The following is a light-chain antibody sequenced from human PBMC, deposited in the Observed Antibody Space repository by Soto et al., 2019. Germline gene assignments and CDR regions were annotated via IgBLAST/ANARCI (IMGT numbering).Light chain of an antibody. V-gene: IGKV3-15*01. CDR1: QSISDT. J-gene: IGKJ1*01. Sequence: EIVMTQSPATLSVSPGGRATLSCRASQSISDTLAWYQQKPGQAPRLLIYGASKRATGFPARFSGSGSGTDFTLTISRLEPEDFAVYYCQQYGSSGTFGQGTKGDIK. CDR3: QQYGSSGT. CDR2: GAS.